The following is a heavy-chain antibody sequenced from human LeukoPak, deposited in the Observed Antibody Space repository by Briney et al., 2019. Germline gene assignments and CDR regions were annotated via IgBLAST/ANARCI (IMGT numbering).Heavy chain of an antibody. Sequence: GGSLRLSCAASGFTFSSYWMHWVRQAPGKGLVWVSRINSDGSSTSYADSVKGRFTISRDNAKNTLYLQMNSLRAEDTAVYYCARSPDLTFGVGYYYYYMDVWGKGTTVTVSS. D-gene: IGHD3-3*01. V-gene: IGHV3-74*01. CDR2: INSDGSST. CDR1: GFTFSSYW. CDR3: ARSPDLTFGVGYYYYYMDV. J-gene: IGHJ6*03.